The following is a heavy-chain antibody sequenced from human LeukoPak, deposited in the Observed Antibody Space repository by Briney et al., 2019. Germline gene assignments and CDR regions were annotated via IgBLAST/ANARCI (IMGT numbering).Heavy chain of an antibody. V-gene: IGHV1-2*02. Sequence: ASVKVSCKASGYTFTGYYMHWVRQAPGQGLEWMGWINPNSGGTNYAQKFQGRVTMTRDTSISTAYMELSRLRSDDTAVYYCARDQREVSSWSYYYYYYMDVWDKGTTVTVSS. CDR1: GYTFTGYY. J-gene: IGHJ6*03. CDR2: INPNSGGT. CDR3: ARDQREVSSWSYYYYYYMDV. D-gene: IGHD6-13*01.